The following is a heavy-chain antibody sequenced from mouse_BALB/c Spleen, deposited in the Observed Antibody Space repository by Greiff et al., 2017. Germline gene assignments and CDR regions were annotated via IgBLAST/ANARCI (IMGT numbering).Heavy chain of an antibody. V-gene: IGHV1-77*01. Sequence: QVQLKESGPELVKPGASVKMSCKASGYTFTDYVISWVKQRTGQGLEWIGEIYPGSGSTYYNEKFKGKATLTADKSSNTAYMQLSSLTSEDSAVYFCARLDYRYDVSYWYFDVWGAGTTVTVSS. D-gene: IGHD2-14*01. CDR3: ARLDYRYDVSYWYFDV. J-gene: IGHJ1*01. CDR2: IYPGSGST. CDR1: GYTFTDYV.